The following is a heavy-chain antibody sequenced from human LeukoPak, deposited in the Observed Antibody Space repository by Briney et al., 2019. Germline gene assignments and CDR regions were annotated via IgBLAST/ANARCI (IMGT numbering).Heavy chain of an antibody. Sequence: PGGSLRLSCAASGFTFSSYAMSWVRQAPGKGLEWVSAISGSGGSTYYADSVKGRFTISRDNSKNTVYLQMDSLRVEDTAIYYCAKEQFGSTSMDTFDYWGQGTLVIVSS. D-gene: IGHD5-18*01. J-gene: IGHJ4*02. CDR1: GFTFSSYA. CDR2: ISGSGGST. CDR3: AKEQFGSTSMDTFDY. V-gene: IGHV3-23*01.